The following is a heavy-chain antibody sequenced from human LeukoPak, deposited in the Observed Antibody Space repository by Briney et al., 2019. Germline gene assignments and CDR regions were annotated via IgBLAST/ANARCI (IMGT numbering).Heavy chain of an antibody. D-gene: IGHD3-22*01. V-gene: IGHV4-34*01. CDR3: ARDYYDSSGYCFDY. CDR1: GGSFSGYY. J-gene: IGHJ4*02. Sequence: SETLSVTCAVYGGSFSGYYWSWIRQPPGKGLEWIGEINHSGSTNYNPSLKSRVTISVDTSKNQFSLKLSSVTAADTAVYYCARDYYDSSGYCFDYWGQGTLVTVSS. CDR2: INHSGST.